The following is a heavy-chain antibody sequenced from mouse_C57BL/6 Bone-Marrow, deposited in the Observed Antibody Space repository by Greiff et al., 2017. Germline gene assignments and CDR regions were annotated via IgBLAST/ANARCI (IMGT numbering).Heavy chain of an antibody. Sequence: VQLKQSVAELVRPGASVKLSCTASGFNIKNTYMNWVKQRPEQGLEWIGRIDPANGNTKYAPKFQGKATITADTSSNTAYLQLSSLTSEDTAIYYCARSDAYYFDYWGQGTTLTVSS. V-gene: IGHV14-3*01. J-gene: IGHJ2*01. CDR3: ARSDAYYFDY. CDR2: IDPANGNT. CDR1: GFNIKNTY.